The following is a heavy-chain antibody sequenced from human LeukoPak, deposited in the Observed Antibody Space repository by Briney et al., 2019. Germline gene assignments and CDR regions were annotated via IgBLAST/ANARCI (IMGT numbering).Heavy chain of an antibody. V-gene: IGHV3-21*01. CDR3: ARDLQYCSSTSCYASYFDY. J-gene: IGHJ4*02. Sequence: GGSLRPSRALSGFAPSGYSMRSVPRAPGKGLEWVSSISSSSTYISSADSVKGRFTISRDNAKNSLYLQRNSLRAEDTAVYYCARDLQYCSSTSCYASYFDYWGQGTLVTVSS. D-gene: IGHD2-2*01. CDR1: GFAPSGYS. CDR2: ISSSSTYI.